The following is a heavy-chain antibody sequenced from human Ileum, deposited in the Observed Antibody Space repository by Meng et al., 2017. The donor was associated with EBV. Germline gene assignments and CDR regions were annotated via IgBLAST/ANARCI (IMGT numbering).Heavy chain of an antibody. D-gene: IGHD3-3*01. V-gene: IGHV4-34*01. CDR3: RNAFCSAAAGCSDY. CDR1: GGSFRGNY. J-gene: IGHJ4*02. CDR2: INESGST. Sequence: QGPLAQLGGGMLKPSETLSISCADYGGSFRGNYWSWIRQSPGKRLEWIGEINESGSTNYNPSLKSRVTILMDTSKNQFSLKLTSVTAADAAVYYCRNAFCSAAAGCSDYWGQGTLVTVSS.